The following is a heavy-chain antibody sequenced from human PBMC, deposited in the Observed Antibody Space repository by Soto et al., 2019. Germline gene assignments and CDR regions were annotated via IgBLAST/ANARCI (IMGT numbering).Heavy chain of an antibody. J-gene: IGHJ6*02. CDR1: GFTFTNYA. V-gene: IGHV3-30*04. Sequence: QVQLVESGGGVVQPGRSLRLSCSASGFTFTNYALHWVRQAPGKGLEWVAVISYDGRSEYYADSVKGRFTISRDNSENTLYLQMNSLRLEDTAVYYCARAGLITMVRGVRTYYYGMYVWGRGATVTVSS. D-gene: IGHD3-10*01. CDR2: ISYDGRSE. CDR3: ARAGLITMVRGVRTYYYGMYV.